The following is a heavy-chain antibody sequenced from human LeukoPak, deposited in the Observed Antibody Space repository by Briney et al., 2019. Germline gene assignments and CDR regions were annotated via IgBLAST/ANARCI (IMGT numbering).Heavy chain of an antibody. Sequence: SETLSLTCTLSGGSISSYYWSWIRQPPGKGLEWIWYVYYSGSTNYNPCLQSLVTTSVHTSKNQFSLKLSSVTAADTAVYYCARGSTYYYDSSGCSLDYWRQGTGVSVS. CDR1: GGSISSYY. J-gene: IGHJ4*02. V-gene: IGHV4-59*08. D-gene: IGHD3-22*01. CDR3: ARGSTYYYDSSGCSLDY. CDR2: VYYSGST.